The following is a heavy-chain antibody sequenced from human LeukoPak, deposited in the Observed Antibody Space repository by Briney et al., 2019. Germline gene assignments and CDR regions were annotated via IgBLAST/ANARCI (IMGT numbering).Heavy chain of an antibody. Sequence: PGGSLRLSCAASGFTFSSYAMHWVRQAPGKGLEWVAVISYDGRNKDYADSVKGRFTISRDNSKNTLYLQMNSLRGEDTAVYYCARDRCSGGSCYLNPFGCWGQGTLVTVSS. CDR3: ARDRCSGGSCYLNPFGC. V-gene: IGHV3-30*01. D-gene: IGHD2-15*01. CDR2: ISYDGRNK. J-gene: IGHJ4*02. CDR1: GFTFSSYA.